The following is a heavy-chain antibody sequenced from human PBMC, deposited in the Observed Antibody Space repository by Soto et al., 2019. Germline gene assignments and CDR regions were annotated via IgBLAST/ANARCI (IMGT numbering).Heavy chain of an antibody. V-gene: IGHV1-58*01. D-gene: IGHD2-2*01. J-gene: IGHJ6*02. CDR2: IVVGSGNT. CDR1: GFTFTSSA. CDR3: AAESGCSSTSCGIGYYYYYRMDV. Sequence: SVKVSCKASGFTFTSSAVQWVRQARGQRXEWIGWIVVGSGNTNYAQKFQERVTSTRDMSTSTAYMELSSLRSEDTAVYYCAAESGCSSTSCGIGYYYYYRMDVWGQGPTVTVSS.